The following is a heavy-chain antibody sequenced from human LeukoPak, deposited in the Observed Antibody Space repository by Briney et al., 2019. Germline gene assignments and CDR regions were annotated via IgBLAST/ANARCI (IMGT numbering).Heavy chain of an antibody. CDR1: GGSISCYY. CDR3: ARGVLYDSSGCWFGP. CDR2: IYYSGST. Sequence: PSATLFLTCTVSGGSISCYYWSWLRQPPGKGVEWIGYIYYSGSTNYNPSLKSRVTISVDTSKNQFSLKLSSVTAADTAVYYCARGVLYDSSGCWFGPWGQGTLVTVSS. D-gene: IGHD3-22*01. V-gene: IGHV4-59*01. J-gene: IGHJ5*02.